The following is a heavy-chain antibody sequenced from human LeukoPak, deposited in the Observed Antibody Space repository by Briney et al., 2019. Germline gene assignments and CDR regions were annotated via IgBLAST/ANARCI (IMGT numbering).Heavy chain of an antibody. V-gene: IGHV4-34*01. CDR3: ARASLPGIAVAGPLDY. D-gene: IGHD6-19*01. J-gene: IGHJ4*02. CDR2: INHSGST. CDR1: GGSFSGYY. Sequence: SETLSLTCAVYGGSFSGYYWSWIRQPPGKGLEWIGGINHSGSTNYNPSLKSRVTISVDTSKNQFSLQLNSVTPEDTAVYYCARASLPGIAVAGPLDYWGQGTLVTVSS.